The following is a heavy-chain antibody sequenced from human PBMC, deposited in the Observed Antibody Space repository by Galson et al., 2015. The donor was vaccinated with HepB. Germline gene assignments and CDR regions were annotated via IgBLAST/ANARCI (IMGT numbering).Heavy chain of an antibody. J-gene: IGHJ5*02. CDR2: IYYSGST. D-gene: IGHD3-3*01. V-gene: IGHV4-39*07. CDR3: ARDLGQRLYDFWSGYTINWFDP. Sequence: SETLSLTCTVSGGSISSSSYYWGWIRQPPGKGLEWIGSIYYSGSTYYNPSLKSRVTISVDTSKNQFSLKLSSVTAADTAVYYCARDLGQRLYDFWSGYTINWFDPWGQGTLVTVSS. CDR1: GGSISSSSYY.